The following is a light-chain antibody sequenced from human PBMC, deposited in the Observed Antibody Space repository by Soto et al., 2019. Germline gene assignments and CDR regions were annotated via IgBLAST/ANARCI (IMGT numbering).Light chain of an antibody. CDR3: QQYNNWPWT. J-gene: IGKJ1*01. V-gene: IGKV3-15*01. CDR2: GAS. Sequence: EIVMTQSPATLSVSPGERATLSCRASQSVSSNLAWYQQKPGQAPRLLIYGASARATGIPAMFSGSGSGTEFTLTINSLQSEDFAVYYCQQYNNWPWTFGQGTKVDIK. CDR1: QSVSSN.